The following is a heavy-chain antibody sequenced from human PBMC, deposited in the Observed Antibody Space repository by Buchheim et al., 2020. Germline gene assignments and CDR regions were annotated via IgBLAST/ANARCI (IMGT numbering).Heavy chain of an antibody. J-gene: IGHJ1*01. CDR2: ISGTGGST. CDR1: GFIFSSYA. D-gene: IGHD3-10*01. CDR3: AKEFGLDGGSGFQH. V-gene: IGHV3-23*01. Sequence: EVQLLESGGGLVQPGGSPRLSCAASGFIFSSYAMSWVRQAPGKGLEWVSTISGTGGSTYYADSVKGRFTISSDNSKKTLYFQMNSLRAEDTAVYYCAKEFGLDGGSGFQHWGQGTL.